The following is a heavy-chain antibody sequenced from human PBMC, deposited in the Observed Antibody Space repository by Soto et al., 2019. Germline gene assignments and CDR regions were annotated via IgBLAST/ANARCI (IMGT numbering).Heavy chain of an antibody. CDR1: GLTVSSNY. Sequence: GGSLRLSGAASGLTVSSNYMSWVRQAPGKGLEWVSVIYSGGSTYYADSVKGRFTISRDNSKNTLYLQMNSLRAEDTAVYYCAITAGYYDSSGYKATSYDYWGQGTLVTVSS. CDR2: IYSGGST. D-gene: IGHD3-22*01. J-gene: IGHJ4*02. V-gene: IGHV3-66*01. CDR3: AITAGYYDSSGYKATSYDY.